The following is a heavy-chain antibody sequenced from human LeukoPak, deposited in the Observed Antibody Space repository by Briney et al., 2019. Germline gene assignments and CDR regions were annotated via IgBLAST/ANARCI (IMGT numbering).Heavy chain of an antibody. Sequence: GGSLRLSCATSGFTFSSYAMHWVRQAPGKGLEWVAFISYDGSNKYYADSVKGRFTISRDNSKNTLYLQMNSLRAEDTAVYYCARDQEAGYSYGSSDYWGQGTLVTVSS. CDR2: ISYDGSNK. CDR1: GFTFSSYA. D-gene: IGHD5-18*01. J-gene: IGHJ4*02. CDR3: ARDQEAGYSYGSSDY. V-gene: IGHV3-30-3*01.